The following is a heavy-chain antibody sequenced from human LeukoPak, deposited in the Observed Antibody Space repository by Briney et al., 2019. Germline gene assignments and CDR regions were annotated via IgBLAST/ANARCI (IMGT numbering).Heavy chain of an antibody. D-gene: IGHD3-10*01. CDR3: VRGVADSYGQFDN. J-gene: IGHJ4*02. CDR2: INPDGSTT. CDR1: GFSLSTYW. V-gene: IGHV3-74*01. Sequence: GGSLRLSCAASGFSLSTYWIHWVRQAPGKGLVWVSRINPDGSTTYYADSVKGRITISRDNAKNTLYLQMNRLRAEDTAVYYCVRGVADSYGQFDNWGQGTLVTVSS.